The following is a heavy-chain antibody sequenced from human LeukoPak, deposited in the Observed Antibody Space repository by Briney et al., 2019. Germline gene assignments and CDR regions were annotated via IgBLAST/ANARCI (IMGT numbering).Heavy chain of an antibody. Sequence: SETLSLTCTVSGGSISSSSYYWGWIRQPPGKGLEWIGYIYDSGSTKYNPSLKSRVTISGDTPKNQFSLNLRSVTAADTAVYYCVRGPYGASISNWFDPWGQGLLVTVSS. CDR1: GGSISSSSYY. J-gene: IGHJ5*02. CDR3: VRGPYGASISNWFDP. D-gene: IGHD4/OR15-4a*01. V-gene: IGHV4-61*05. CDR2: IYDSGST.